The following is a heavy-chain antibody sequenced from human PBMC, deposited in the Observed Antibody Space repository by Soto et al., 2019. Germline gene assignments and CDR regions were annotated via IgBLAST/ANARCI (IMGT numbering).Heavy chain of an antibody. J-gene: IGHJ6*02. Sequence: EASVKVSCKASGYTFTGYYMHWVRQAPGQGLEWMGWINPNSGGTNYAQKFQGWVTMTRDTSISTAYMELSRLRSDDTAVYYCARGLLLQYGMDVWGQGTTVTVSS. V-gene: IGHV1-2*04. D-gene: IGHD2-21*02. CDR1: GYTFTGYY. CDR2: INPNSGGT. CDR3: ARGLLLQYGMDV.